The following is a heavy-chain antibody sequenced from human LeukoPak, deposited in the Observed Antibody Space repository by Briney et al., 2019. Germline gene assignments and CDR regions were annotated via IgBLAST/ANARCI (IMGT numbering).Heavy chain of an antibody. J-gene: IGHJ6*02. CDR2: ISYDGSNK. CDR3: ARDLNRISYTDYYYGMDV. CDR1: GFTFSSYA. V-gene: IGHV3-30-3*01. Sequence: PGRSLRLSCAASGFTFSSYAMPWVRQAPGKGLEWVAVISYDGSNKYYADSVKGRFTISRDNSKNTLYLQMNSLRAEDTAVYYCARDLNRISYTDYYYGMDVWGQGTTVTVSS. D-gene: IGHD3-16*01.